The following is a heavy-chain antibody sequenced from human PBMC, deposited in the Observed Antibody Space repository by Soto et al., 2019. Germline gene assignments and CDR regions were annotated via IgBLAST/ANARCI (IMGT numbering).Heavy chain of an antibody. V-gene: IGHV4-34*01. CDR2: IKQSGST. J-gene: IGHJ4*02. CDR3: ARDDSSSCCDY. D-gene: IGHD6-13*01. CDR1: GGSFSDYY. Sequence: PSETLSLTCALYGGSFSDYYWTWVRQPPGKGLEWIGEIKQSGSTNCNPSLKSRVTISIDTSKNQFSLNLSSVTDADTAVYYCARDDSSSCCDYWGQGSLVTVSS.